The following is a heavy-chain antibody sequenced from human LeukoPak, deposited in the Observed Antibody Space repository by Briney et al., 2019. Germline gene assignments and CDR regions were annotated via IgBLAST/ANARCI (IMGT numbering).Heavy chain of an antibody. CDR2: ISYDGTNK. J-gene: IGHJ3*02. V-gene: IGHV3-30*18. Sequence: GRPLRLSCVASGFTFCTYAMHWVRQAPGTGLEWVAVISYDGTNKYYADSLKGRFTISRDNSKNTMYLQVNSLRPGDTAVYYCAKDFYDTSANGAFDIWGHGTMVSVSS. CDR3: AKDFYDTSANGAFDI. D-gene: IGHD2/OR15-2a*01. CDR1: GFTFCTYA.